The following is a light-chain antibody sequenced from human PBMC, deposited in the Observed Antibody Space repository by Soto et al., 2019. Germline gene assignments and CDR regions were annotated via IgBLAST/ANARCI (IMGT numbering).Light chain of an antibody. J-gene: IGLJ1*01. Sequence: QSVLTQPASVSGSPGQSITISCTGSSSDVGAYNSVSWYQQHPDKAPKLMIYEVAYRASGVSDRFSGSKSGNTASLTISGLHTEDEADYYCSSYTSRSTYLFGTGTKLTVL. CDR2: EVA. V-gene: IGLV2-14*03. CDR3: SSYTSRSTYL. CDR1: SSDVGAYNS.